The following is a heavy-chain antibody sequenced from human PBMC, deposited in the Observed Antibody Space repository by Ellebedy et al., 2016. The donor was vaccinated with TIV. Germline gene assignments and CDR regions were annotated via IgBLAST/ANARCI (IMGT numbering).Heavy chain of an antibody. J-gene: IGHJ4*02. D-gene: IGHD5-18*01. CDR1: GFTFSNYA. V-gene: IGHV3-30-3*01. CDR2: MSFDGDNK. CDR3: ARALDSAMETHSLFYY. Sequence: PGGSLRLSCAASGFTFSNYAVHWVRQAPGKGLEWVAAMSFDGDNKYYTDSVKGRFTISRDNSKNTLYLQMYSLRTEDTAVYFCARALDSAMETHSLFYYWGQGTLVTVSS.